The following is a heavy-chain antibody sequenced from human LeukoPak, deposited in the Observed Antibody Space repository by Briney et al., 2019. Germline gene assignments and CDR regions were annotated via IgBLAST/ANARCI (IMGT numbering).Heavy chain of an antibody. D-gene: IGHD3-22*01. CDR3: ARTRGQYYYDSSGYPFDY. Sequence: SGPALVKPTQTLTLTCTFSGFSLSTTGMCVSWIRQPPGKALEWLARFDWDDDNHYTTSLKTRLTISKYTSKNQVVLTMTHMDPADTATYYCARTRGQYYYDSSGYPFDYWGQGTLVTVSS. CDR2: FDWDDDN. V-gene: IGHV2-70*11. CDR1: GFSLSTTGMC. J-gene: IGHJ4*02.